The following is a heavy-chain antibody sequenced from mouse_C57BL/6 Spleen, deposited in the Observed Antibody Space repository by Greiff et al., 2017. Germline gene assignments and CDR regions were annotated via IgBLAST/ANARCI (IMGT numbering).Heavy chain of an antibody. Sequence: VQLQQSGAELVKPGASVKLSCKASGYTFTSYWMHWVKQRPGQGLEWIGMIHPNSGSTNYNEKFKSKATLTVDKSSSTAYMQLSSLTSEDSAVYYCARSGMTTVYYFDYWGQGTTLTVSS. D-gene: IGHD1-1*01. J-gene: IGHJ2*01. V-gene: IGHV1-64*01. CDR3: ARSGMTTVYYFDY. CDR2: IHPNSGST. CDR1: GYTFTSYW.